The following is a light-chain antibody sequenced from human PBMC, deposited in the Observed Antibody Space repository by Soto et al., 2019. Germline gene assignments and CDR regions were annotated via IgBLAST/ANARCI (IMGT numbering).Light chain of an antibody. Sequence: SYELTQPPSVSVAPGQTARITCGGNNIGSKSVHWYQQKPGQAPVLVVYDDSDRPSGIPERFAGSNSGNTATLTVRRVDAGDEADYYCQVWDSSSDHPGVFGGGTKLTVL. V-gene: IGLV3-21*02. CDR3: QVWDSSSDHPGV. CDR2: DDS. CDR1: NIGSKS. J-gene: IGLJ3*02.